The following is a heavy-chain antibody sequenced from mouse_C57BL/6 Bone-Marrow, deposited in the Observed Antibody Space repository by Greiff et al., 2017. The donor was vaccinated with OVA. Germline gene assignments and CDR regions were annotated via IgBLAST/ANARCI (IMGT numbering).Heavy chain of an antibody. CDR1: GFTFSSYG. D-gene: IGHD3-2*02. J-gene: IGHJ1*03. CDR3: ARGRQLRHWYFDV. V-gene: IGHV5-4*03. Sequence: EVKVVESGGDLVKPGGSLKLSCAASGFTFSSYGMSWVRQTPDKRLEWVATISSGGSYTYYPDNVKGRFTISRDNAKNNLYLQMSHLKSEDTAMYYCARGRQLRHWYFDVWGTGTTVTVSS. CDR2: ISSGGSYT.